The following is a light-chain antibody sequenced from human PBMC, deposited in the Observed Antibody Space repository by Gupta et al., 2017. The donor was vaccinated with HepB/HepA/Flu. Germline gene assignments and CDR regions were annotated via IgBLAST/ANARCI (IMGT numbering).Light chain of an antibody. CDR1: SLRSYY. V-gene: IGLV3-19*01. CDR2: GKN. J-gene: IGLJ3*02. CDR3: NPRDSSGNHLGV. Sequence: SSEPTQDPAVSVALGQTVRITCQGDSLRSYYASWYQQKPGQAPVLVIYGKNNQPSGSPHRFSGSSSGNTASLTITGAQAEDEADYYCNPRDSSGNHLGVFGGGTKLTVL.